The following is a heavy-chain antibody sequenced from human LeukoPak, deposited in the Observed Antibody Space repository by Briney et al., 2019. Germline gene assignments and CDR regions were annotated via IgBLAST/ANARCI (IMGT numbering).Heavy chain of an antibody. Sequence: ASVKVSCKASGYTFTSYYMHWVRQAPAQGLEWMGIINPSGGSTSYAQKFQGRVTMTRDMSTSTAYMELRSLRSDDTAVYYCARGGLHGTTTYYWGEGTLVTVSS. CDR2: INPSGGST. CDR3: ARGGLHGTTTYY. D-gene: IGHD3-16*01. J-gene: IGHJ4*02. V-gene: IGHV1-46*01. CDR1: GYTFTSYY.